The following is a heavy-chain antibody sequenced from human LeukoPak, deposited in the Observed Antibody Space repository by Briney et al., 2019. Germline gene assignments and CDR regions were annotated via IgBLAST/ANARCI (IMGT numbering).Heavy chain of an antibody. CDR3: AKGLIAARPLDY. CDR2: NRGSGGTT. V-gene: IGHV3-23*01. J-gene: IGHJ4*02. D-gene: IGHD6-6*01. CDR1: GFTFSSYA. Sequence: GGSLRLSCAASGFTFSSYAMSGVRQAPGKGLEWVSANRGSGGTTSHADYVKGRFNISRENSKTPLYLQMNRLRAEDTAVYYCAKGLIAARPLDYWGPGTLVTVSS.